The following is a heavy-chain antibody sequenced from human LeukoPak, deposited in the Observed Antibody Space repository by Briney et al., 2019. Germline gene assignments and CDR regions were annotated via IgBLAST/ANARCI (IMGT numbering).Heavy chain of an antibody. CDR1: GFTFSSYG. D-gene: IGHD6-19*01. Sequence: ARGSLKLSCAASGFTFSSYGMHWVRQAPGKGLEWVAVISYDGSNKYYADSLKGRFTISRDNSKNTLYLQMNSLSTEDTAVYYCAKVVQWLDPDFDYWGQGTMVTVSS. CDR2: ISYDGSNK. J-gene: IGHJ4*02. V-gene: IGHV3-30*18. CDR3: AKVVQWLDPDFDY.